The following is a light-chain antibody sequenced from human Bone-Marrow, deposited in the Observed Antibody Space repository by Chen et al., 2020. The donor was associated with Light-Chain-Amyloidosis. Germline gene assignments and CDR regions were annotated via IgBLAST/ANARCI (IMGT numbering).Light chain of an antibody. CDR2: RDT. CDR3: QSADSSGTYEVI. Sequence: YELPQTPSLSLSPGQTARITCSGDDLPTKYAYWYQQKPGQAPVLVIHRDTERPSGISERFSGSSSGTTATLTISGVQAEDEADYHCQSADSSGTYEVIFGGGTKLTVL. CDR1: DLPTKY. V-gene: IGLV3-25*03. J-gene: IGLJ2*01.